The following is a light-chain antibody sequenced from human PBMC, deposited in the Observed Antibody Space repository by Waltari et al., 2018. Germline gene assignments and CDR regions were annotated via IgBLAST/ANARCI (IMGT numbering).Light chain of an antibody. CDR3: QQFYITPQT. CDR2: WAS. J-gene: IGKJ2*01. Sequence: DIVMTQSPDSLAVSLGERATINCRSSRTVFFSSNNKDFLSWYQQRPGQPPKLLIYWASTRESGVPDRFSGSGSGTNFTLTINGLRAEDVAVYYCQQFYITPQTFGQGTRVEIK. CDR1: RTVFFSSNNKDF. V-gene: IGKV4-1*01.